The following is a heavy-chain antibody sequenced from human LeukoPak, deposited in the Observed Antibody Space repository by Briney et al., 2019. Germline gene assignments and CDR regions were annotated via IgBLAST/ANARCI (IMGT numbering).Heavy chain of an antibody. D-gene: IGHD2-2*01. V-gene: IGHV3-11*01. CDR3: ASFRYCSSTSCPEGEFDP. CDR2: ISSSGSTI. J-gene: IGHJ5*02. Sequence: GGSLRLSCAASGFTFSDYYMSWIRQAPGKGLEWVSYISSSGSTIYYADSVKGRFTISRDNAKNSLYLQMNSPRAEDTAVYYCASFRYCSSTSCPEGEFDPWGQGTLVTVSS. CDR1: GFTFSDYY.